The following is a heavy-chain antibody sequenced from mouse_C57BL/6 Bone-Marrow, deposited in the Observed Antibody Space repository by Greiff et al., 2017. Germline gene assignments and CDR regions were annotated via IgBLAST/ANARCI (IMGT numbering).Heavy chain of an antibody. V-gene: IGHV2-2*01. CDR3: ARKKGDYGSSYWYFDV. J-gene: IGHJ1*03. D-gene: IGHD1-1*01. CDR2: IWSGGST. CDR1: GFSLTSYG. Sequence: VQLQESGPGLVQPSQSLSITCTVSGFSLTSYGVHWVRQSPGKGLEWLGVIWSGGSTDYNAAFISRLSISKDNSKSQVFFKMNSLQADDTAIYYCARKKGDYGSSYWYFDVWGTGTTVTVSS.